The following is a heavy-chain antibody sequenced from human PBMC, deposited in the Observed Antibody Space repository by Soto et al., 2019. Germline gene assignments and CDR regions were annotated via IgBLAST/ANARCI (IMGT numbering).Heavy chain of an antibody. Sequence: QVQLVQSGAEVKKPGSSVKVSCKASGGTFSSYTISWVRQAPGQGLEWMGRIIPILGIANYAQKFQGRVTITADKSTSTAYMELSSLRSEDTAVYYCARDLRGATTAYWGQGTLVTVSS. CDR3: ARDLRGATTAY. CDR1: GGTFSSYT. D-gene: IGHD1-26*01. V-gene: IGHV1-69*08. CDR2: IIPILGIA. J-gene: IGHJ4*02.